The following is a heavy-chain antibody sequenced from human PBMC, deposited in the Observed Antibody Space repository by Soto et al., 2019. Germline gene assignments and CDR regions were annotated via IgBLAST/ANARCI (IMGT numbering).Heavy chain of an antibody. Sequence: PVKVSCKASGGTFSSYTISWVRQAPGQGLEWMGRIIPILGIANYAQKFQGRVTITADKSTSTAYMELSSLRSEDTAVYYCAVLAVAAQRYAFDIWGQGTMVTVSS. J-gene: IGHJ3*02. CDR1: GGTFSSYT. D-gene: IGHD6-19*01. CDR3: AVLAVAAQRYAFDI. V-gene: IGHV1-69*02. CDR2: IIPILGIA.